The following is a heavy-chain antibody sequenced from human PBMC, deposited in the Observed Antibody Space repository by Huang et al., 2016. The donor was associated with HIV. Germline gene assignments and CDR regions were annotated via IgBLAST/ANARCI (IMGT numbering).Heavy chain of an antibody. CDR1: GFTFSSYW. CDR2: MNNDGSIT. Sequence: EVQLVESGGGLVQPGGSLRLPCAASGFTFSSYWMHWVRQAPGEGWGWLVRMNNDGSITTYAESVKGRITTSGDHARNTMYLQMTTLSAGDTAVYYCARHRSSGGVEEAFDIWGPGTLVTVAS. CDR3: ARHRSSGGVEEAFDI. V-gene: IGHV3-74*03. J-gene: IGHJ3*02. D-gene: IGHD2-8*02.